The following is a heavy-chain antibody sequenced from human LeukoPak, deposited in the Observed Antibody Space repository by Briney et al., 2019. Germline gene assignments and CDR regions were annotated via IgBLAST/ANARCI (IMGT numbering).Heavy chain of an antibody. CDR3: ARDIDILTGRYYYMDV. V-gene: IGHV4-4*07. J-gene: IGHJ6*03. Sequence: SETLSLTCTVSGGSISSYYWSWIRQPAGKGLEWIGRIYTSGSTNYNPSLKSRVTMSVDTSQSQFSLKLSSVTAADTAVYYCARDIDILTGRYYYMDVWGKGTTVTVSS. D-gene: IGHD3-9*01. CDR1: GGSISSYY. CDR2: IYTSGST.